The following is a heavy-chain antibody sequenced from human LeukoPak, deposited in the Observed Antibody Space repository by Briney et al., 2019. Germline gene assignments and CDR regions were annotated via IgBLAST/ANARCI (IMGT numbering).Heavy chain of an antibody. V-gene: IGHV3-53*01. Sequence: GRSLRLSCAASGFTVTDNYMNWVRQSSGKGLEWVSVIYGGGDTNYADSVKGRFTIPRDNSKNTLDLQMNSLRAEDTAVYYCAKDFHFGVEVYFDYWGQGTLVTVSS. CDR2: IYGGGDT. J-gene: IGHJ4*02. D-gene: IGHD3-10*01. CDR1: GFTVTDNY. CDR3: AKDFHFGVEVYFDY.